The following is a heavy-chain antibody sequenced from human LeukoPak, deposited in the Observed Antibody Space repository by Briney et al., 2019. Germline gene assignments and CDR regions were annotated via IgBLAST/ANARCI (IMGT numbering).Heavy chain of an antibody. Sequence: GKSLQISCKGSGYSFTSYWIGGMRHMPGKGLEGMGIIYPGDSDTRYSPSFQGQVTISADKSIITAYLQWSSLKASDTAMYYCARRLRDGYNIYFDYWGQGTLVTVSS. CDR3: ARRLRDGYNIYFDY. D-gene: IGHD5-24*01. CDR2: IYPGDSDT. V-gene: IGHV5-51*01. CDR1: GYSFTSYW. J-gene: IGHJ4*02.